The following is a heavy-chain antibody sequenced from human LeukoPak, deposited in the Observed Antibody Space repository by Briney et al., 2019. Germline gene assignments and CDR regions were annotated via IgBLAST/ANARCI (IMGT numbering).Heavy chain of an antibody. CDR2: IYSGGST. Sequence: AGGSLRLSCAASGFTFSSYAMSWVRQAPGKGLEWVSVIYSGGSTYYADSVKGRFTISRDNSKNTLYLQMNSLRAEDTAVYYCARAPPYGGYFDYWGQGTLVTVSS. J-gene: IGHJ4*02. V-gene: IGHV3-66*01. CDR3: ARAPPYGGYFDY. CDR1: GFTFSSYA. D-gene: IGHD4/OR15-4a*01.